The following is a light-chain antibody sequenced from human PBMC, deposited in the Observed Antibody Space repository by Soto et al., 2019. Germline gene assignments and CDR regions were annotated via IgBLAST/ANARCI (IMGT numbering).Light chain of an antibody. Sequence: DIQMTQSPSTLSASVGDRVTITCRASETIINLLAWYQQKPGKAPKLLIYDASSLQTGVPSRFSGSGSGTEFTLTISSLQPDDFATYYCQHYNSHPFFGGGTKVEIK. CDR2: DAS. J-gene: IGKJ4*01. CDR1: ETIINL. CDR3: QHYNSHPF. V-gene: IGKV1-5*01.